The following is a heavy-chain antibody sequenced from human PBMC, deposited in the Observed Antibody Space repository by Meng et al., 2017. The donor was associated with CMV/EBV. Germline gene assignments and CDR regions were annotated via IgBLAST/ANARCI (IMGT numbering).Heavy chain of an antibody. D-gene: IGHD4-17*01. J-gene: IGHJ4*02. CDR1: GFNLSNYE. V-gene: IGHV3-48*03. Sequence: GGSLRLSCAASGFNLSNYEMNWVRQAPGKGLEWLSYISSSGNTKYYADSVKGRFTISRDNAKNSLYLQMNSLRPEDAAVYSCQLRGYWGQGTLVTVSS. CDR2: ISSSGNTK. CDR3: QLRGY.